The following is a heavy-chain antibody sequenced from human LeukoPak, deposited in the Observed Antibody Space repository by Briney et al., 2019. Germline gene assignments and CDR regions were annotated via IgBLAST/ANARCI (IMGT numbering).Heavy chain of an antibody. D-gene: IGHD1-26*01. CDR2: ISTSSVTI. V-gene: IGHV3-48*02. Sequence: GGSLRLSCAASGFTFSSYNMNWVRQAPGKGLEWVSYISTSSVTINYADSVKGRFTISRDNAKNSLYLQMNSLRDEDTAVYFCARERPVGATPFDFWGQGTLVTVSS. CDR1: GFTFSSYN. CDR3: ARERPVGATPFDF. J-gene: IGHJ4*02.